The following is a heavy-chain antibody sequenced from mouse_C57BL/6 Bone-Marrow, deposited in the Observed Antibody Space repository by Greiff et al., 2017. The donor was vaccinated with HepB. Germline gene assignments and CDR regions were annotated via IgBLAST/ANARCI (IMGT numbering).Heavy chain of an antibody. CDR3: ARWVVAPGRYFDV. V-gene: IGHV1-22*01. Sequence: VQLQQSGPELVKPGASVKMSCKASGYTFTDYNMHWVKQSHGKSLEWIGYINPNNGGTSYNQKFKGKATLTVNKSSSTAYMELRSLTSEDSAVYYGARWVVAPGRYFDVWGTGTTVTVSS. D-gene: IGHD1-1*01. CDR1: GYTFTDYN. CDR2: INPNNGGT. J-gene: IGHJ1*03.